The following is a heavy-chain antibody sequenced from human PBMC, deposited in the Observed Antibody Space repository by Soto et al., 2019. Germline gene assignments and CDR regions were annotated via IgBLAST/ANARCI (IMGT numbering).Heavy chain of an antibody. Sequence: QVQLVQSGAEVKKPGSSVKVSCKDSGGTFSTYSMFWVRQAPGQGLEWMGRIIPMLGIANYAQRFQDRVTITADKSTATAYMELSSLRSEDTALYYCSIGSWSGEVCDIWGQGTMVTVSS. CDR3: SIGSWSGEVCDI. CDR2: IIPMLGIA. J-gene: IGHJ3*02. V-gene: IGHV1-69*02. CDR1: GGTFSTYS. D-gene: IGHD2-21*01.